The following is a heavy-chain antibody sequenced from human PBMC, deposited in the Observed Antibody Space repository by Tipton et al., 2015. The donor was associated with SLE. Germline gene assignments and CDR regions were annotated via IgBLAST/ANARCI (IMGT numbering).Heavy chain of an antibody. V-gene: IGHV3-33*03. CDR1: GFTFSSYG. CDR3: ASNWGY. J-gene: IGHJ4*02. D-gene: IGHD7-27*01. CDR2: IWYDGSNK. Sequence: SLRLSCAASGFTFSSYGMHWVRQAPGKGLEWVAVIWYDGSNKYYADSVKGRFTISRDNAKNSLYLQMNSLRAEDTAVYFCASNWGYWGQGTLVTVSS.